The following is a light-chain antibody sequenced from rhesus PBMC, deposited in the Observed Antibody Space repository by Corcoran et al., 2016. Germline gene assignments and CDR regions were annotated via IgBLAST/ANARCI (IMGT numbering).Light chain of an antibody. CDR3: LQYRSSPFT. CDR1: QGISSW. V-gene: IGKV1-22*01. Sequence: DIQMTQSPSSLSASVGDKDTITCHASQGISSWLAWSQQKHGKAPKLLFYKASSLQSGVPSRFRGIGSGTDYTLTISSLQSEDFATYYCLQYRSSPFTFGPGTKLDIK. CDR2: KAS. J-gene: IGKJ3*01.